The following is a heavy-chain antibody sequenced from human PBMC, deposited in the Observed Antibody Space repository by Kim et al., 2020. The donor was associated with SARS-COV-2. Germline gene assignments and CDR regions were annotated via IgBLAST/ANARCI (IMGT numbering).Heavy chain of an antibody. Sequence: GGSLRLSCAASGFTVSSNYMSWVRQAPGKGLEWVSVIYSGGSTYYADSVKGRFTISRHNSKNTLYLQMNSLRAEDTTVYYCATSSFIAAAGTTLPFDYWGQGTLVTVSS. CDR1: GFTVSSNY. V-gene: IGHV3-53*04. D-gene: IGHD6-13*01. J-gene: IGHJ4*02. CDR3: ATSSFIAAAGTTLPFDY. CDR2: IYSGGST.